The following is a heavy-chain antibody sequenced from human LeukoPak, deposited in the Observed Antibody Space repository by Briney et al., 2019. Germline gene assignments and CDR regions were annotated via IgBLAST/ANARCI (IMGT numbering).Heavy chain of an antibody. J-gene: IGHJ4*02. CDR3: ARDKNWLADY. D-gene: IGHD3-9*01. CDR1: GFTFINTW. V-gene: IGHV3-7*01. CDR2: LIQDESDI. Sequence: PGGPCRLSSASTGFTFINTWVNWAPQPPGKGLGWLACLIQDESDIYSRDSIRGRFTHSRDNAKHSLYLQMTSLRGEDTAMYYCARDKNWLADYWGKGTLVTVSS.